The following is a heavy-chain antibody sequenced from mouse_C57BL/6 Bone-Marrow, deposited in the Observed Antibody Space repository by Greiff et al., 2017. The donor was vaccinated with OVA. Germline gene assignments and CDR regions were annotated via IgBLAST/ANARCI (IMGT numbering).Heavy chain of an antibody. Sequence: QVQLQQPGAELVRPGSSVKLSCKASGYTFTSYWMDWVKQRPGQGLEWIGNIYPSDSETHYNQKFKDKATLTVDKSSSTAYMQLSSLTSEDSAVYYCARSRFYYGYDGSDWYFDVWGTGTTVTVSS. CDR3: ARSRFYYGYDGSDWYFDV. D-gene: IGHD2-2*01. CDR2: IYPSDSET. V-gene: IGHV1-61*01. CDR1: GYTFTSYW. J-gene: IGHJ1*03.